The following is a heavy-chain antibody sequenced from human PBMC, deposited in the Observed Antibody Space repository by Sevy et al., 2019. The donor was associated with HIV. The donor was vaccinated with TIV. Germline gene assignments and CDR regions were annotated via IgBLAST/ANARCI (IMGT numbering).Heavy chain of an antibody. V-gene: IGHV1-2*02. Sequence: ASVKVSCKDSGYTFTGYYMHWVRQAPGQGLEWMGWINPNSGGTNYAQRFQGRVTMTRDTSISTAYMELSRLRSDDTAVYYCARDPESGDVDTAMPVDYWGQGTLVIISS. CDR3: ARDPESGDVDTAMPVDY. D-gene: IGHD5-18*01. CDR2: INPNSGGT. J-gene: IGHJ4*02. CDR1: GYTFTGYY.